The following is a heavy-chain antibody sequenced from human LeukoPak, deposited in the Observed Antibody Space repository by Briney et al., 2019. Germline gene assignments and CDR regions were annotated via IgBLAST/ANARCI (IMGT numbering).Heavy chain of an antibody. CDR2: INPNSGGT. CDR3: ARTSINPQWLASTNWFDP. D-gene: IGHD6-19*01. J-gene: IGHJ5*02. V-gene: IGHV1-2*06. Sequence: GVSVKVSCKASGYTFTGYYMHWVRQAPGQGLEWMGRINPNSGGTNYAQKFQGRVTMTRDTSISTAYMELSRLRSDDTAVYYCARTSINPQWLASTNWFDPWGQGTLVTVSS. CDR1: GYTFTGYY.